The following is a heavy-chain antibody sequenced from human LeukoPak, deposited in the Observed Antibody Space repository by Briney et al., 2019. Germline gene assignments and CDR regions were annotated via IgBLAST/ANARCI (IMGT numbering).Heavy chain of an antibody. V-gene: IGHV3-7*01. CDR3: ARIPRPALRFVGMDV. Sequence: GGSLRLSCAASGFTFSSYWMSWVRQAPGKGPEWVANIKQDGSENSYVDSVKGRFTISRDNAKNSLFLQMNSLRVEDTAVYYCARIPRPALRFVGMDVWGQGTTVIASS. CDR1: GFTFSSYW. CDR2: IKQDGSEN. D-gene: IGHD3-3*01. J-gene: IGHJ6*02.